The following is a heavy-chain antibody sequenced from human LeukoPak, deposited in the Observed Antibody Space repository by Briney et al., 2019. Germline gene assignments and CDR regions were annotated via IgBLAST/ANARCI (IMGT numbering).Heavy chain of an antibody. CDR2: ISGSGGST. Sequence: GGSLRLSCAASGFTFSSYAMSWVRQAPGKGPEWVSAISGSGGSTYYADSVKGRFTISRDNSKNTLYLQMNSLRAEDTAVYYCAKGPRGDYYFYFDYWGQGTLVTVSS. D-gene: IGHD3-22*01. CDR1: GFTFSSYA. J-gene: IGHJ4*02. CDR3: AKGPRGDYYFYFDY. V-gene: IGHV3-23*01.